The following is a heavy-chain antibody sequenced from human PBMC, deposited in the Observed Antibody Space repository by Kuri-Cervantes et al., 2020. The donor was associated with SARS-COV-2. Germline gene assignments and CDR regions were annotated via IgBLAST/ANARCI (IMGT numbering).Heavy chain of an antibody. Sequence: ASVKVSCKASGYTFTGYYMHWVRQAPGQGLEWMGWINPNSGGTNYAQKFQGWVTMTRDTSISTAYMELSRLRSDDTAVYYCARGMVRGVIQYYCYGMDVWGQGTTVTVSS. CDR3: ARGMVRGVIQYYCYGMDV. CDR1: GYTFTGYY. D-gene: IGHD3-10*01. CDR2: INPNSGGT. J-gene: IGHJ6*02. V-gene: IGHV1-2*04.